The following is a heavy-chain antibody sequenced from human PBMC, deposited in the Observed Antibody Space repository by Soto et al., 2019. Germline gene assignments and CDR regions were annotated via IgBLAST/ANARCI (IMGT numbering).Heavy chain of an antibody. D-gene: IGHD3-3*01. J-gene: IGHJ6*02. CDR1: GYTFTSYG. V-gene: IGHV1-69*06. CDR2: IIPIFGTA. CDR3: ARQGDNYDFWSGFAWPASMDV. Sequence: GASVKVSCKASGYTFTSYGISWVRQAPGQGLEWMGGIIPIFGTANYAQKFQGRVTITADKSTSTAYMELSSLRSEDTAVYYCARQGDNYDFWSGFAWPASMDVWGQGTTVTVSS.